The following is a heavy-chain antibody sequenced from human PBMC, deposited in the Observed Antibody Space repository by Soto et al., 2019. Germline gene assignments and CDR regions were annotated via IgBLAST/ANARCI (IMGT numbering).Heavy chain of an antibody. CDR1: GFSFSRYG. D-gene: IGHD2-15*01. Sequence: EVQLLEPGGDLVQPGGSLRLSCAASGFSFSRYGMSWVRQAPGKGLAWVSGITGSGESTYYGDSVKGRFTISRDNSKNTLYLQMNSLGAEDTAVYYCAKCSANSCYSPFDYLGQGTLVTVSP. J-gene: IGHJ4*02. V-gene: IGHV3-23*01. CDR3: AKCSANSCYSPFDY. CDR2: ITGSGEST.